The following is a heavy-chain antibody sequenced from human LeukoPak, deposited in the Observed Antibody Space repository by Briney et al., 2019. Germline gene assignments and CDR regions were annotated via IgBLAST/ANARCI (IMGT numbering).Heavy chain of an antibody. CDR3: ARGGTFPIFDY. CDR2: IYSGGST. Sequence: GGSLRLSCAASGFTVSSNYMSWVRQAPGKGLEWVTVIYSGGSTYYADSVKGRFTISRDNSKNTLYLQMNSLRAEDTAVYYCARGGTFPIFDYWGQGTLVTVSS. J-gene: IGHJ4*02. CDR1: GFTVSSNY. D-gene: IGHD2-15*01. V-gene: IGHV3-53*01.